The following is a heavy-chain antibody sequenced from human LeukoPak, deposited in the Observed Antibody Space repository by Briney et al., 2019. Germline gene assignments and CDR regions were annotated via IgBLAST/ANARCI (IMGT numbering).Heavy chain of an antibody. D-gene: IGHD3-22*01. CDR2: MNPNSGNT. CDR3: ARRRMIVPGSWFDP. Sequence: ASVKVSCKASGYTFTSYDINWVRQATGQGLEWMGWMNPNSGNTGYAQKFQGRVTMTRNTSISTAYMELSSLRSEDTAVYYCARRRMIVPGSWFDPWGHGTLVTVSS. V-gene: IGHV1-8*01. CDR1: GYTFTSYD. J-gene: IGHJ5*02.